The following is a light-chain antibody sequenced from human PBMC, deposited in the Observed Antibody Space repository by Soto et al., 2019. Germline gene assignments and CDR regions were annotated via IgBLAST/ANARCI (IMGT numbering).Light chain of an antibody. CDR3: QQGHNGPLT. J-gene: IGKJ2*01. CDR2: PAS. CDR1: QSISTE. V-gene: IGKV3-15*01. Sequence: EIVMTQSPATLSVSPGERATLSCRASQSISTELAWYQQKPGQPPRLLIYPASTRATGVPARFTGSGSGSEFTLTISGLQSEDFAVYYCQQGHNGPLTFGQWTRLEI.